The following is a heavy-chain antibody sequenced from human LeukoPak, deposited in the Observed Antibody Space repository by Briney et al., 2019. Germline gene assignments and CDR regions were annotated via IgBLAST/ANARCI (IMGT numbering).Heavy chain of an antibody. V-gene: IGHV1-46*01. CDR1: GYTFTSYF. CDR3: ARVSMDIVATISAFDI. D-gene: IGHD5-12*01. Sequence: ASVKVSCKASGYTFTSYFMHWVRQAPGQGLEWMGIINPSGGSTSYAQKFQGRVTMTSDTSTSTVYMELSSLRSEDTAVYYCARVSMDIVATISAFDIWGQGTMVTVSS. CDR2: INPSGGST. J-gene: IGHJ3*02.